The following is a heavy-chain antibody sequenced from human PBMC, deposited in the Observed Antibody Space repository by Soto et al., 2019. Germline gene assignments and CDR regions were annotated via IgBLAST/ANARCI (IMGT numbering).Heavy chain of an antibody. D-gene: IGHD6-13*01. CDR2: ISDNGGTT. V-gene: IGHV3-23*01. CDR1: EFTFSNYA. J-gene: IGHJ6*02. Sequence: GGSLRLSCAASEFTFSNYAMSWVRQAPGKGLEWVSSISDNGGTTYYADSVKGRFTISRDNSKNTLYLQMNSLRAEDTAVYYCARGGLQHALDVWGQGSTVTVAS. CDR3: ARGGLQHALDV.